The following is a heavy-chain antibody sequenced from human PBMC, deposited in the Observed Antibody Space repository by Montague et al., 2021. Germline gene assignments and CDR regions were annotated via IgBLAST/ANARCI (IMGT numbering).Heavy chain of an antibody. Sequence: TLSLTCTVSGGSISSGGYYWSWIRQLPGKGLEWIGYIFYRGNTYYNPSLKSRVTISVDTSKNQFSLKLSSVTAADTAVYYCARAEDNYGSGSYLGFDYWGQGTLVTVSS. CDR2: IFYRGNT. J-gene: IGHJ4*02. CDR3: ARAEDNYGSGSYLGFDY. V-gene: IGHV4-31*03. D-gene: IGHD3-10*01. CDR1: GGSISSGGYY.